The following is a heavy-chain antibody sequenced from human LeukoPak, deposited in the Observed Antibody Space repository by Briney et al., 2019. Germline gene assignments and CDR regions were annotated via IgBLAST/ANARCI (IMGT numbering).Heavy chain of an antibody. CDR2: IYYSGST. V-gene: IGHV4-59*01. Sequence: GSLRLSCAASGFTFSSYAMSWIRQPAGKGLEWIGYIYYSGSTNYNPSLKSRVTISVDTSKNQFSLKLSSVTAADTAVYYCARARIAAQNYYYYGMDVWGQGTTVTVSS. J-gene: IGHJ6*02. CDR3: ARARIAAQNYYYYGMDV. CDR1: GFTFSSYA. D-gene: IGHD6-6*01.